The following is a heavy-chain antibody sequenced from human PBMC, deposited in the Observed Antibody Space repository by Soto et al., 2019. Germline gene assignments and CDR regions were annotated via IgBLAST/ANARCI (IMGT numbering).Heavy chain of an antibody. J-gene: IGHJ4*02. CDR1: GHTFHNYA. Sequence: EVQLLESGGGLEQPGGSLRLSCVGSGHTFHNYAMTWVRQAPGKGLEGVSGISGSGGSTYYADSVRGRFTISRDDSKNTLYLQMNSLRAEDTAVYYCAKVSRGIGVVPAALNWGQGTLLTVSS. CDR3: AKVSRGIGVVPAALN. V-gene: IGHV3-23*01. CDR2: ISGSGGST. D-gene: IGHD2-2*01.